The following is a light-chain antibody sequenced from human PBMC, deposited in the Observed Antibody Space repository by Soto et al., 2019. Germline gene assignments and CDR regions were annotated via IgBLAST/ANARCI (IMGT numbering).Light chain of an antibody. CDR3: QEYNKWPSWT. Sequence: IVMTQSPATLSLSPGERATLSCRASQNIDNHLAWYQQIPGQAPRLLMYAASTRATGIPARFSGSGSGTEFTLTISSLQSEDFAVYYCQEYNKWPSWTFGRWTKVEIK. J-gene: IGKJ1*01. CDR1: QNIDNH. CDR2: AAS. V-gene: IGKV3D-15*01.